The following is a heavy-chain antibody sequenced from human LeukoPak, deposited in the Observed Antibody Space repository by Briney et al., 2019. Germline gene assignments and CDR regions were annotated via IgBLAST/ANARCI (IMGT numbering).Heavy chain of an antibody. CDR1: GYIFANYY. J-gene: IGHJ4*02. V-gene: IGHV1-18*01. CDR2: ISTFMENT. Sequence: ASVKVSCKASGYIFANYYINWVRQAPGQGLEWMGRISTFMENTDYAEKFQGRVSMTTDTSTSTVYMELRSLRSDDTAVYYCARDTHGPDFWFQGTLVTVS. D-gene: IGHD2-15*01. CDR3: ARDTHGPDF.